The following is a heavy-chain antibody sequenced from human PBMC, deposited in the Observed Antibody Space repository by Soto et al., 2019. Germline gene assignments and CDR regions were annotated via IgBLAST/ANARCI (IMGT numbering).Heavy chain of an antibody. V-gene: IGHV1-18*01. D-gene: IGHD3-3*01. J-gene: IGHJ5*02. Sequence: QVQLVQSGAAVKKPGASVKVSCKASGYTFTSYGISWVRQAPGQGLEWMGWISAYNGNTNYAQKLQGRVTMTTDTSTSTAYMELRSLRSDDTAVYYCARVPLTIFGVVITWFDPWGQGTLVTVSS. CDR3: ARVPLTIFGVVITWFDP. CDR2: ISAYNGNT. CDR1: GYTFTSYG.